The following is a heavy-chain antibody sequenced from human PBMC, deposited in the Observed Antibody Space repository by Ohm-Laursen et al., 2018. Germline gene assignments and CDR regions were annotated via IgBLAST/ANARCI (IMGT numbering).Heavy chain of an antibody. CDR3: AKDMDRVRGYSSGWYRSGFDY. D-gene: IGHD6-19*01. CDR1: GFTFDDYA. J-gene: IGHJ4*02. CDR2: ISWNSGSI. Sequence: SLRLSCAASGFTFDDYAMHWVRQAPGKGLEWVSVISWNSGSIGYADSVKGRFTISRDNAKNSLYLQMNSLRAEDTALYYCAKDMDRVRGYSSGWYRSGFDYWGQGTLGTVSS. V-gene: IGHV3-9*01.